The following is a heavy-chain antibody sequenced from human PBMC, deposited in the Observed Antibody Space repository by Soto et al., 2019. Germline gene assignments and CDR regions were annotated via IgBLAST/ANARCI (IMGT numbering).Heavy chain of an antibody. V-gene: IGHV1-2*04. CDR2: ISPKIGDT. J-gene: IGHJ4*02. CDR3: ARNHQITGDGFDY. Sequence: QVQLVQSGTEVKKPGASVKLSCKTSGYTFNDFFINWVRQAPGQGLEWMGWISPKIGDTYYAQKFQGWVTLNRDTSPSTVYMESTRLKSDDPAIYYCARNHQITGDGFDYWGQGTLVTVSS. CDR1: GYTFNDFF. D-gene: IGHD7-27*01.